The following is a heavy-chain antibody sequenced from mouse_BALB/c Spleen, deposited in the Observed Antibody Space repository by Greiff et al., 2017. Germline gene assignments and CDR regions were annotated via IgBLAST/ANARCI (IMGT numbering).Heavy chain of an antibody. CDR1: GYTFTSYW. CDR3: TRLTYYGSSYEAY. V-gene: IGHV1-5*01. CDR2: IYPGNSDT. Sequence: SGTVLARPGASVKMSCKASGYTFTSYWMHWVKQRPGQGLEWIGAIYPGNSDTSYNQKFKGKAKLTAATSTSTAYMELSSLTNEDSAVYYCTRLTYYGSSYEAYWGQGTLVTVSA. D-gene: IGHD1-1*01. J-gene: IGHJ3*01.